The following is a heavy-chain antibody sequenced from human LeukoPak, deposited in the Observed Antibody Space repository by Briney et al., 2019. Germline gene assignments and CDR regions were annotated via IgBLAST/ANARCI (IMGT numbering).Heavy chain of an antibody. CDR1: GGSISSYY. J-gene: IGHJ4*02. Sequence: KSSETLSLTCTVSGGSISSYYWSRIRQPPGKGLEWIGYIYYSGSTNYNPSLKSRVTISVDTSKNQFSLKLSSVTAADTAVYYCASGRHYYDSSGYRVPTFDYWGQGTLVTVSS. CDR2: IYYSGST. CDR3: ASGRHYYDSSGYRVPTFDY. V-gene: IGHV4-59*01. D-gene: IGHD3-22*01.